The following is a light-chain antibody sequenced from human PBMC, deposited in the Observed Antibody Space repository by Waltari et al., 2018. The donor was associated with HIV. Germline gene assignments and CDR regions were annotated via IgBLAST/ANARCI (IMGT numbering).Light chain of an antibody. Sequence: DIVMMQSPGTLSVSPGERATLSCRASQSVSRNLAWYQQKPGQPPRLFIYGASTRATGIPARFSATVSGTEFTLTISSLQSEDFAVYYCQQYNIWPPLTFGGGTKVEMK. CDR1: QSVSRN. V-gene: IGKV3-15*01. CDR3: QQYNIWPPLT. CDR2: GAS. J-gene: IGKJ4*01.